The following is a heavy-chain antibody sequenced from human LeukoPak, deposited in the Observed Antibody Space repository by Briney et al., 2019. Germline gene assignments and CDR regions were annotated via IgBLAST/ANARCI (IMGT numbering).Heavy chain of an antibody. CDR1: GGSFSGYY. Sequence: SETLSLTCAVYGGSFSGYYWSWIRQPAGKGLEWIGRIYTSGSTNYNPSLKSRVTMSVDTSKNQFSLKLSSVTAADTAVYYCAITDTAMVTDAFDIWGQGTMVTVSS. CDR2: IYTSGST. V-gene: IGHV4-59*10. J-gene: IGHJ3*02. CDR3: AITDTAMVTDAFDI. D-gene: IGHD5-18*01.